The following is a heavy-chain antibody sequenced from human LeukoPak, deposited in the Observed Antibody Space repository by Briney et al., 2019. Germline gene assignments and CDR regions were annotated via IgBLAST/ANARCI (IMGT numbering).Heavy chain of an antibody. J-gene: IGHJ4*02. CDR1: HYSISSNYY. CDR2: IYHSGST. D-gene: IGHD3-22*01. CDR3: ARSSGYMSY. Sequence: SETLSLTCTVSHYSISSNYYWGWIRQPPGKGLEWIGSIYHSGSTYYNPSLKSRVTISVDTSKNQFSLKLTSVTAADMAVYYCARSSGYMSYWGQGTLVTVSS. V-gene: IGHV4-38-2*02.